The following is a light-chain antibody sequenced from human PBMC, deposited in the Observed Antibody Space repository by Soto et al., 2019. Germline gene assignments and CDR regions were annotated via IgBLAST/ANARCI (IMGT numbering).Light chain of an antibody. V-gene: IGLV2-23*01. CDR3: CSYTDGSSLL. CDR1: SSDVGTYNF. Sequence: QSALTQPASVSGSPGQSITISCTGTSSDVGTYNFVSWYQHHPAKAPKLMIYEGNKRPSGVSNRFSGSRSGNTASLTISGLQAEDEADYYCCSYTDGSSLLFGGGTKVTVL. J-gene: IGLJ3*02. CDR2: EGN.